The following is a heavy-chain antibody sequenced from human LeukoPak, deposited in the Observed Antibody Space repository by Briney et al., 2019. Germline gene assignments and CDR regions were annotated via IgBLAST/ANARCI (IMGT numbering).Heavy chain of an antibody. CDR1: GYTFTSYG. V-gene: IGHV1-18*01. Sequence: GASVKVSCKASGYTFTSYGISWVRQAPGQGLEWMGWISVYNGNTNYAQKFQGRVTMTRDTSTSTVYMELSSLRSEDTAVYYCARGGALRYFDWLLRPHYFDYWGQGTLVTVSS. CDR2: ISVYNGNT. D-gene: IGHD3-9*01. J-gene: IGHJ4*02. CDR3: ARGGALRYFDWLLRPHYFDY.